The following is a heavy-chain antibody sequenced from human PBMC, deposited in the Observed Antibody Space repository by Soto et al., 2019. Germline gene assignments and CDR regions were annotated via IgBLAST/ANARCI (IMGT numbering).Heavy chain of an antibody. Sequence: QVQLVQSGAEVKKPGSSVKVSCKASGGTFSSYAISWVRQAPGQGLEWMGGIIPIFGTANYAQKFQGRVTITADESTSTAYMELSSLRSEDTAVYYCARAGTEVVTPYWYYYYGMDVWGQGTTVTVSS. J-gene: IGHJ6*02. CDR1: GGTFSSYA. CDR2: IIPIFGTA. D-gene: IGHD2-15*01. CDR3: ARAGTEVVTPYWYYYYGMDV. V-gene: IGHV1-69*01.